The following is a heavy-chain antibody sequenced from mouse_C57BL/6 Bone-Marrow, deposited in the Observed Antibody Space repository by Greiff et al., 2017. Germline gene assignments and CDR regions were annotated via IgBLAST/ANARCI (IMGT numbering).Heavy chain of an antibody. CDR2: IYTGNSDT. V-gene: IGHV1-5*01. CDR3: AGSNGNNGIDY. CDR1: GYTFTSYW. Sequence: VQLQQSGTVLARPGASVKMSCKTSGYTFTSYWMHWVKQRPGQGLEWIGAIYTGNSDTSYNQKFKGKAKLTAVTSASTVYMELSSLTNEDSAVYYCAGSNGNNGIDYWGQGTTLTVSS. J-gene: IGHJ2*01. D-gene: IGHD2-1*01.